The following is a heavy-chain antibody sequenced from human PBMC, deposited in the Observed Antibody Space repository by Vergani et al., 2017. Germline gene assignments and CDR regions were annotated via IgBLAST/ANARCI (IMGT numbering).Heavy chain of an antibody. CDR1: GYTFTGYY. D-gene: IGHD3-3*01. J-gene: IGHJ1*01. CDR3: ARGRVTIFGVVNHLDH. V-gene: IGHV1-2*04. CDR2: INPDSGGT. Sequence: QVQLVQSGAEVKKPGASVKVSCKASGYTFTGYYMHWVRQAPGQGLEWMGWINPDSGGTNYAQKIQGWVTMTRDTSISTAYMELRRLRSDDTAVYYCARGRVTIFGVVNHLDHWGQGTLVTVSS.